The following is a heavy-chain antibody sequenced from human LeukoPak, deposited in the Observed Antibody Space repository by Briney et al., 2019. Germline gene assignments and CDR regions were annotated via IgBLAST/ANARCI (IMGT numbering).Heavy chain of an antibody. CDR1: GFSFKTYE. D-gene: IGHD6-19*01. J-gene: IGHJ5*02. Sequence: GGSLRLSCVASGFSFKTYEENWVRQAPGKGLEWISYISVGGSDEDYADSVKGRFSISRDNAKNSLFLQMNSLRVEDTAVYYCARDVGFNNGWPAWGQGTLVTVSS. V-gene: IGHV3-48*03. CDR2: ISVGGSDE. CDR3: ARDVGFNNGWPA.